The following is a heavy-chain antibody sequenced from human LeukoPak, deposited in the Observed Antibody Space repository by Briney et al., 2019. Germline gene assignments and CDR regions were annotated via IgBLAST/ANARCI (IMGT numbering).Heavy chain of an antibody. D-gene: IGHD6-19*01. Sequence: GGSLRLSCAASGFTVSSNYMSWVRQAPGKGLEWVSVIYSGGSTYYADSVEGRFTISRDNSKNTLYLQMNSLRAEDTAVCYCARGTSGWSPTPFDYWGQGTLVTVSS. CDR2: IYSGGST. V-gene: IGHV3-53*01. J-gene: IGHJ4*02. CDR1: GFTVSSNY. CDR3: ARGTSGWSPTPFDY.